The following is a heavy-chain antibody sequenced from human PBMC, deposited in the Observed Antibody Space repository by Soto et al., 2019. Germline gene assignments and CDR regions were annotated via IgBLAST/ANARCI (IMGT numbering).Heavy chain of an antibody. V-gene: IGHV1-69*08. J-gene: IGHJ2*01. CDR2: IIPALGTA. Sequence: QDQLVQSGAEVKKPGSSVKVSCKASGGTFSSHTFSWVRQAPGQGLEWMGRIIPALGTATYAQKFQGRVTITADESATTVYNELNSLRSEDTAVYYCARPDFGDYWYFDLWGRGTLVTVSS. CDR3: ARPDFGDYWYFDL. CDR1: GGTFSSHT. D-gene: IGHD4-17*01.